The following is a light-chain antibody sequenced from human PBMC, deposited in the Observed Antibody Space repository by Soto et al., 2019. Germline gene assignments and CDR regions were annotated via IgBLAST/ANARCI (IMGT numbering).Light chain of an antibody. V-gene: IGKV3-20*01. CDR2: GAS. CDR3: QQYGSSSWT. CDR1: QSVSSSY. J-gene: IGKJ1*01. Sequence: VLPPSPVTLSFSRGERATLSCTASQSVSSSYLAWYQQKPGQAPRLLIYGASSRATGIPDRFSGSGSGTDFTLTISRLEPEDFAVYYCQQYGSSSWTFGQGTKVDIK.